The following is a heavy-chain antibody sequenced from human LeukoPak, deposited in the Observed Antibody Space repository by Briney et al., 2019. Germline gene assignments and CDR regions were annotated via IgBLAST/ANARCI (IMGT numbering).Heavy chain of an antibody. CDR1: GYSFTSYW. CDR2: IYPAGSET. D-gene: IGHD2-15*01. CDR3: ARRIYTSVWFDP. J-gene: IGHJ5*02. Sequence: GESLKISCKGSGYSFTSYWIGWVRQMPGKGLEWMGIIYPAGSETIYNPSFEGQVTISVDKSTSTAYLPWSTLKTSDTAIYYCARRIYTSVWFDPWGQGTLVSVSS. V-gene: IGHV5-51*01.